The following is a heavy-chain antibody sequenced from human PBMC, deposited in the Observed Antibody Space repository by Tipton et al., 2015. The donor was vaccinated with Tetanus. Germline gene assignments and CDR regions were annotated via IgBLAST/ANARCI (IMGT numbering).Heavy chain of an antibody. CDR1: GFTFSNYA. CDR3: VTVNFPNYYHYGMDV. Sequence: SLRLSCAASGFTFSNYAMAWVRQAPGKGLEWVSGINGEASDTGYADSVKGRLSISRDNTKNMLYLQINSLRAEDTAMYYCVTVNFPNYYHYGMDVWGQGTTVTVSS. CDR2: INGEASDT. J-gene: IGHJ6*02. D-gene: IGHD1-1*01. V-gene: IGHV3-74*01.